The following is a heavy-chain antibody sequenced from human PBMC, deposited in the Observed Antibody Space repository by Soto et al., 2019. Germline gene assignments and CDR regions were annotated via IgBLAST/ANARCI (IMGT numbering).Heavy chain of an antibody. V-gene: IGHV3-21*01. CDR3: ARDLSSGKNWFDP. CDR1: GXTFSSYR. J-gene: IGHJ5*02. Sequence: GSLRLSCAASGXTFSSYRMNWVRQAPGKGLEWVSSISSSSSYIYYADSVKCRFTISRYNAKKSLYLQMNSLRAEDTAVYYFARDLSSGKNWFDPWGQGTLGTVS. CDR2: ISSSSSYI. D-gene: IGHD3-22*01.